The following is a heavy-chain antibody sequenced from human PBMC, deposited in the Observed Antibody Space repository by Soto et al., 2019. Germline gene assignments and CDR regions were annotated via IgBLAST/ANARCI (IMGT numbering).Heavy chain of an antibody. V-gene: IGHV1-3*01. CDR3: ARELDYVWEIYSYNWFDP. Sequence: ASVKVSCKASGYTFSTYGMHWVRQAPGQRLEWMGWINAGNGNTKYSQKFQGRVTITRDTSASTVYMEVTSLRSEDTAVYYCARELDYVWEIYSYNWFDPWGQGTMVTVSS. CDR2: INAGNGNT. D-gene: IGHD3-16*01. CDR1: GYTFSTYG. J-gene: IGHJ5*02.